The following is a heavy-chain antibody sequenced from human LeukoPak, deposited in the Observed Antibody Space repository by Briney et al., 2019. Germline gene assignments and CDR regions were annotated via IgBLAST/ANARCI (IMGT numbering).Heavy chain of an antibody. V-gene: IGHV4-39*07. CDR3: ARNYYDSSGYYIDQFYFDS. D-gene: IGHD3-22*01. CDR2: IFYTGNT. CDR1: GGSITSSNFY. Sequence: SETLSLTCTVSGGSITSSNFYWGWIRQPPGKGLEWIGSIFYTGNTYYQPSLRGRLSISLDTSKNLFSLRLNSVTAADTAVYYCARNYYDSSGYYIDQFYFDSWGQGTLVTVSP. J-gene: IGHJ4*02.